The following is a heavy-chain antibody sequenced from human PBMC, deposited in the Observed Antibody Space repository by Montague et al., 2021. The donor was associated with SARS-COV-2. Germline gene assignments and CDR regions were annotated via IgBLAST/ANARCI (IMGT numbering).Heavy chain of an antibody. CDR3: ARESGSFHDGGYFDY. V-gene: IGHV3-30*04. CDR1: GFYFSYA. Sequence: SLRLSCAASGFYFSYAMHWVRQAPGKGLEWVALISNDGSNKHYADSVKGRFTISRDNSKGTLYLQMNSLRTEDTAVYYCARESGSFHDGGYFDYWGQGSLVTVSS. CDR2: ISNDGSNK. J-gene: IGHJ4*02. D-gene: IGHD1-26*01.